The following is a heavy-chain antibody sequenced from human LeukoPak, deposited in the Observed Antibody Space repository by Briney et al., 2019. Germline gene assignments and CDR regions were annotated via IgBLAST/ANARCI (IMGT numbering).Heavy chain of an antibody. J-gene: IGHJ6*02. D-gene: IGHD5-18*01. V-gene: IGHV3-11*01. CDR3: ARDSADTAMAENYYYYYGMDV. Sequence: GGSLRLSCAASGFTFSTYAMSWVRQAPGKGLEWVSYISSSGSTIYYADSVKGRFTISRDNAKNSLYLQMNSLRAEDTAVYYCARDSADTAMAENYYYYYGMDVWGQGTTVTVSS. CDR1: GFTFSTYA. CDR2: ISSSGSTI.